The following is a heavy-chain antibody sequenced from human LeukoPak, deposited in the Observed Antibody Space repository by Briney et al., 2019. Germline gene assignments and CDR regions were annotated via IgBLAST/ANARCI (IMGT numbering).Heavy chain of an antibody. CDR2: IKKDGSAK. CDR3: SWSGEAD. CDR1: GFSFRTYW. J-gene: IGHJ4*02. D-gene: IGHD3-3*01. Sequence: GGSLRLSCAASGFSFRTYWMTWVRQAPGKGLEWVADIKKDGSAKYYVDSVKGRFTISRDPADNSVYLQMNSLRVEDTGVYYCSWSGEADWGQGTLVTVSS. V-gene: IGHV3-7*01.